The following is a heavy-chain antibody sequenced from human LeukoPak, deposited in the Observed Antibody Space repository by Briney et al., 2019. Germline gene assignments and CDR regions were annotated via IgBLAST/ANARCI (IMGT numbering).Heavy chain of an antibody. Sequence: GGSLRLSCAASGFTFGNYAMTWVRQAPGEGLEWVSSISGSGGSPIYADSVKGRFTISRDNSKNTLYLQMNSLRAEDTAVYYCAKAPPYKKYFDYWGQGTLVTVSS. CDR1: GFTFGNYA. CDR2: ISGSGGSP. D-gene: IGHD1-1*01. J-gene: IGHJ4*02. CDR3: AKAPPYKKYFDY. V-gene: IGHV3-23*01.